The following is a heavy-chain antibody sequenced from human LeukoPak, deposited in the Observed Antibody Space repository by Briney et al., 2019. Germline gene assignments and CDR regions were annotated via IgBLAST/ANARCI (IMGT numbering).Heavy chain of an antibody. J-gene: IGHJ4*02. D-gene: IGHD5-24*01. CDR2: IIPIFGTA. CDR3: ASLMATKFFCYFDY. V-gene: IGHV1-69*13. CDR1: GGTFSSYA. Sequence: SVKVSCKASGGTFSSYAISWVRQAPGQGLEWMGGIIPIFGTANYAQKFQGRVTITADESTSTAYMELSSLRSEDTAVYYCASLMATKFFCYFDYWGQGTLVTVSS.